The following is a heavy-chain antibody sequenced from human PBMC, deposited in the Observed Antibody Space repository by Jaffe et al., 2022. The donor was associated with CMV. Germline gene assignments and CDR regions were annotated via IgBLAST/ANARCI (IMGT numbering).Heavy chain of an antibody. Sequence: QLQLQESGPGLVKPSETLSLTCTVSGGSISSSSYYWGWIRQPPGKGLEWIGSIYYSGSTYYNPSLKSRVTISVDTSKNQFSLKLSSVTAADTAVYYCARTLVGVVVVTAISFDYWGQGTLVTVSS. CDR1: GGSISSSSYY. V-gene: IGHV4-39*01. CDR3: ARTLVGVVVVTAISFDY. CDR2: IYYSGST. D-gene: IGHD2-21*02. J-gene: IGHJ4*02.